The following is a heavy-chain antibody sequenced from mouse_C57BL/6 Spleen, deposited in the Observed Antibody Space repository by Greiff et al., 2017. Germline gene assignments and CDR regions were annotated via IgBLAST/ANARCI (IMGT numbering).Heavy chain of an antibody. Sequence: EVQLVESGGCLVKPGGSLKLSCASSGFTFSDYGMHWVRQAPEKGLGWVAYFSSGSSTIYYADTVKGRFTISRDNAKNTLFLQMTSLRSEDTAMYYCARGSNWDKDYAMDYWGQGTSVTVSS. V-gene: IGHV5-17*01. J-gene: IGHJ4*01. CDR2: FSSGSSTI. CDR1: GFTFSDYG. D-gene: IGHD4-1*01. CDR3: ARGSNWDKDYAMDY.